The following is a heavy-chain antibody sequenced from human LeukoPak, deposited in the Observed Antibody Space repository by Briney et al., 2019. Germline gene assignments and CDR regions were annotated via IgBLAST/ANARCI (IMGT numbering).Heavy chain of an antibody. CDR2: ISSSGSTI. V-gene: IGHV3-11*01. CDR1: GFTFSDYY. J-gene: IGHJ5*02. Sequence: PGGSLRLSCAASGFTFSDYYMSWIRQAPGKGLEWVSYISSSGSTIYYADSVKGRFTISRDNAKNSLYLQMNSLRAEDTAVYYCARPITMVRGVKKGGNWFDPWGQGTLVTVSS. D-gene: IGHD3-10*01. CDR3: ARPITMVRGVKKGGNWFDP.